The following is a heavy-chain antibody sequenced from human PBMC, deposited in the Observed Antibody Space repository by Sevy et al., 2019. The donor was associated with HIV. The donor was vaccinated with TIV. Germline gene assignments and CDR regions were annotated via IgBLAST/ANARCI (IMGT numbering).Heavy chain of an antibody. CDR1: GFTFSSYW. CDR2: IKSDGSST. D-gene: IGHD1-26*01. CDR3: ARDRSGSYHVSDNWFDP. V-gene: IGHV3-74*01. Sequence: GGSLRLSCAASGFTFSSYWMHWVRQVPGKGLVWVSRIKSDGSSTSYADSVKGRFTISRDNAKNTLYLQMNSLRAEDTAVYYCARDRSGSYHVSDNWFDPWGQGTLVAVSS. J-gene: IGHJ5*02.